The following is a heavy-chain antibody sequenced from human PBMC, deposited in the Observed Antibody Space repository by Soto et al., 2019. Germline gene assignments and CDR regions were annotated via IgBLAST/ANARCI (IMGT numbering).Heavy chain of an antibody. D-gene: IGHD6-19*01. Sequence: SETLSLTCAVYGGPFSGYYWSWIRQPPGKGLEWIGEINHSGSTNYNPSLKSRVTISVDTSKNQFSLKLSSVTAADTAVYYCARDGAVAGYKYNWFDPWGQGTLVTVSS. CDR3: ARDGAVAGYKYNWFDP. V-gene: IGHV4-34*01. CDR1: GGPFSGYY. J-gene: IGHJ5*02. CDR2: INHSGST.